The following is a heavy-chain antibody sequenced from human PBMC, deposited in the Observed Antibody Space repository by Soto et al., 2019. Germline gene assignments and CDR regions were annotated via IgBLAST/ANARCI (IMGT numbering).Heavy chain of an antibody. CDR2: IKSKTDGGTT. V-gene: IGHV3-15*01. J-gene: IGHJ6*03. CDR3: TTDQGSYHVDLVATIKHYYYYMDV. D-gene: IGHD5-12*01. CDR1: GFTFSNAW. Sequence: GGSLRLSCAASGFTFSNAWMSWVRQAPGKGLEWVGRIKSKTDGGTTDYAAPGKGRFTNERDDSKNTLYLQMNSLKTEDTAVYYCTTDQGSYHVDLVATIKHYYYYMDVWGKGTTVTVSS.